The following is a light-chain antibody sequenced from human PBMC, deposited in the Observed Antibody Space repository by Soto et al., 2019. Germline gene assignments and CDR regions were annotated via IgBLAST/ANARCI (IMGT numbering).Light chain of an antibody. CDR1: QNVRCY. Sequence: EIVLTQSPATLSLSPGERATLSCRASQNVRCYLAWYQQKPGQTPRLLIYDASKRASGIPARFSGSGSGTDFTLTISSLEPEDFAVYYCQKRTNWSWTFGRGTKVEVK. J-gene: IGKJ1*01. V-gene: IGKV3-11*01. CDR3: QKRTNWSWT. CDR2: DAS.